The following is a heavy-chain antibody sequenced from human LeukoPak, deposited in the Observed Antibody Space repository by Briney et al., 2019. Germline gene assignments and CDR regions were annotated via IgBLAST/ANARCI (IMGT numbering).Heavy chain of an antibody. D-gene: IGHD6-19*01. Sequence: GGSLRLSCAASGFTFSSYGMHWVRQAPGKGLEWVAVISYDGSNKYYADSVKGRFTISRDNSKNTLYLQMNSLKAEDTAVYYCAKDGVSSGWYGDYWGQGTLVTVSS. CDR3: AKDGVSSGWYGDY. CDR1: GFTFSSYG. CDR2: ISYDGSNK. J-gene: IGHJ4*02. V-gene: IGHV3-30*18.